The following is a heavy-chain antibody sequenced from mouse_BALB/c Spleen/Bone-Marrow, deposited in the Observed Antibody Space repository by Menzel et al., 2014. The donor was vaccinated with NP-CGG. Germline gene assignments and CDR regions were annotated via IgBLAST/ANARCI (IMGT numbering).Heavy chain of an antibody. CDR3: ARYYYGSSYWYFDV. J-gene: IGHJ1*01. Sequence: EVKLMESGAGLVKPSQSLSLTCTVTGYSITSDYAWNWIRQFPGNKLEWVGYIRYSGSTSYNPSLKSRISITRDTSKNQFFLQLNSVTTEDTATYYCARYYYGSSYWYFDVWGAGTTVTVSS. CDR2: IRYSGST. D-gene: IGHD1-1*01. CDR1: GYSITSDYA. V-gene: IGHV3-2*02.